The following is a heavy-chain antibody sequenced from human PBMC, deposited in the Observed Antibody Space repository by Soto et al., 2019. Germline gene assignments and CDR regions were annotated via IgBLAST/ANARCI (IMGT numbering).Heavy chain of an antibody. J-gene: IGHJ4*02. CDR2: IIPIFGTA. Sequence: QVQLVQSGAEVKKPGSSVKVSCKASGGTFSSYAISWVRQAPGQGLEWMGGIIPIFGTANYAQKFQRRVTITTDEGSSTGYKELSSLRCENRAVYYCAKEGRYGSGSYLDYRGQGALVTVSS. CDR1: GGTFSSYA. CDR3: AKEGRYGSGSYLDY. D-gene: IGHD3-10*01. V-gene: IGHV1-69*01.